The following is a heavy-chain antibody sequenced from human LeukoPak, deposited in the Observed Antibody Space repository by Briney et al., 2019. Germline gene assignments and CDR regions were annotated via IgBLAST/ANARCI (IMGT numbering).Heavy chain of an antibody. J-gene: IGHJ4*02. D-gene: IGHD5-12*01. CDR1: GFTFSSYS. CDR2: VSSSSSRYI. V-gene: IGHV3-21*01. Sequence: GGSLRLSCAASGFTFSSYSMNWVRQAPGKGLEWVSSVSSSSSRYIYYADSVKGRFTISRDNAKNSVFLQMNSLRAEDTAVYYCARAEGYGSFDYWGQGTLVTVSS. CDR3: ARAEGYGSFDY.